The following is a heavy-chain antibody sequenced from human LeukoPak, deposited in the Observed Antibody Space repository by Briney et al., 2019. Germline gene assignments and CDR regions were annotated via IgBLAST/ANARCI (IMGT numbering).Heavy chain of an antibody. V-gene: IGHV3-30*18. Sequence: GGSLRLSCAASGFTFSPYDMHWGRQAPGKGLEWVAVMSSDGFNRYYADSVKGRFIISRDNSKNTLYLRMNSLRTEDTAVYYCAKAGGRLLVYFDSWGQGTLVTVSS. CDR1: GFTFSPYD. CDR3: AKAGGRLLVYFDS. CDR2: MSSDGFNR. D-gene: IGHD3-16*01. J-gene: IGHJ4*02.